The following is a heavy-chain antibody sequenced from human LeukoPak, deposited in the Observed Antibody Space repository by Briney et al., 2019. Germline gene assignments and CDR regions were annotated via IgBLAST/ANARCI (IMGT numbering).Heavy chain of an antibody. CDR2: IYYSGST. Sequence: SETLSLTCTVSGGSISSSSYYWGWIRQPPGKGLEWIGSIYYSGSTNYNPSLKSRVTISVDTSKNQFSLKLSSVTAADTAVYYCAGMTTVSPRGPYYYYYGMDVWGQGTTVTVSS. V-gene: IGHV4-39*07. CDR1: GGSISSSSYY. J-gene: IGHJ6*02. CDR3: AGMTTVSPRGPYYYYYGMDV. D-gene: IGHD4-17*01.